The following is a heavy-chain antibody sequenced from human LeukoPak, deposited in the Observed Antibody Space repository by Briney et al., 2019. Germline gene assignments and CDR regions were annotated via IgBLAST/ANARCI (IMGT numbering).Heavy chain of an antibody. CDR1: GFTFSSYG. Sequence: GGSLRLSCAASGFTFSSYGMHWVRQAPGKGLDWVPVISYDGSNKYYVDSVKGRFTISRDNSKNMLYLQTNSLRAEDTAVYYCAKNELLWFGEFDAFDIWGQGTMVTVSS. J-gene: IGHJ3*02. CDR2: ISYDGSNK. CDR3: AKNELLWFGEFDAFDI. D-gene: IGHD3-10*01. V-gene: IGHV3-30*18.